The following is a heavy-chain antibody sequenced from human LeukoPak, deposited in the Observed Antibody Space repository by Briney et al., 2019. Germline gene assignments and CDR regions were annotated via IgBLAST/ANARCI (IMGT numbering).Heavy chain of an antibody. CDR3: ARCVTGAFDI. CDR1: GDSVSSNSAT. J-gene: IGHJ3*02. V-gene: IGHV6-1*01. CDR2: TFYRSKWYN. Sequence: SQTLSLTCAISGDSVSSNSATWNWIRQSPSRGLEWLGRTFYRSKWYNEYAVSVKSRIIVNPDTSTNHFSLPLNSVTPEDTAVYYCARCVTGAFDIWGLGTIVTVSS. D-gene: IGHD2-21*02.